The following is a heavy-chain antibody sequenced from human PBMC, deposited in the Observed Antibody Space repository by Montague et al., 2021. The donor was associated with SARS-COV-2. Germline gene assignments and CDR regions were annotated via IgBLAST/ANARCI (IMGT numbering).Heavy chain of an antibody. CDR3: ARVGRQQLVRLSGMDV. CDR1: GGSISSSSYY. V-gene: IGHV4-39*07. CDR2: IYYSGST. D-gene: IGHD6-13*01. J-gene: IGHJ6*02. Sequence: SETLSLTCTVSGGSISSSSYYWGWIRQPPGKGLEWIGCIYYSGSTYPXXXLKSPVTISVDTSKNQFSLKLSSVTAADTAVYYCARVGRQQLVRLSGMDVWGQGTTVTVSS.